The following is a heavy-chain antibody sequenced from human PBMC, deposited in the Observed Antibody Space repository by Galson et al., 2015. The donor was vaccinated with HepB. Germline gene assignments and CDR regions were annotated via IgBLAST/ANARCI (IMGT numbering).Heavy chain of an antibody. CDR2: ISSDGSNK. CDR1: GLTFRSYA. Sequence: SLRLSCAASGLTFRSYAMHWVRQAPGKGLEWVAVISSDGSNKFYADPVKGRFTISRDNSKNTLYLQMNSLRPEDTAVYYCAGSSGSFYSFFFDYWGQGTLVTVSS. D-gene: IGHD3-10*01. J-gene: IGHJ4*02. V-gene: IGHV3-30-3*01. CDR3: AGSSGSFYSFFFDY.